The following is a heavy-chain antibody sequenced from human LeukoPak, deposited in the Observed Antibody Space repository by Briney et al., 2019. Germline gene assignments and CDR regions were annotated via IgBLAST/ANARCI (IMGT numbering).Heavy chain of an antibody. J-gene: IGHJ4*02. CDR1: GFTFSNYW. D-gene: IGHD3-22*01. V-gene: IGHV3-7*03. Sequence: GGSLRLSCAASGFTFSNYWMSLVRQAPGKGLEWVANIKGDGSYKYYVDSVKGRFTISRDNAKSSLYLQMNTLRAEDTAVYYCATSSDSSGNDWGQGTLVTVSS. CDR3: ATSSDSSGND. CDR2: IKGDGSYK.